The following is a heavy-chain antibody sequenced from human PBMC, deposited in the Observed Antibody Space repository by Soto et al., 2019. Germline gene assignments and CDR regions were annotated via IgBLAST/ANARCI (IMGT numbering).Heavy chain of an antibody. V-gene: IGHV3-23*01. J-gene: IGHJ2*01. CDR1: GFTFSSYA. CDR3: AKDIPAYCGGDCDPWYFDL. Sequence: GGSLRLSCAASGFTFSSYAMSWVRQAPGKGLEWVSAISGSGGSTYYADSVKGRFTISRDNSKNTLYLQMNSLRAEDTAVYYCAKDIPAYCGGDCDPWYFDLWGRGTLVTVSS. D-gene: IGHD2-21*01. CDR2: ISGSGGST.